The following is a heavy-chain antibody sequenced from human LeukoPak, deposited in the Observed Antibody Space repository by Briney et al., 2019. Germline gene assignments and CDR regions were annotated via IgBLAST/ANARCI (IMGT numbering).Heavy chain of an antibody. CDR2: VSYTGDT. CDR3: ARADYDFWTGYVPGAFDL. J-gene: IGHJ3*01. Sequence: SETLSLTCSVSGGSMNRFYLNWVRLAPGKGLEWLGRVSYTGDTIYNPSLRFRVTMSIDASKTRLSLNLNSVTAADTALYYCARADYDFWTGYVPGAFDLWGQGTHVTVSS. CDR1: GGSMNRFY. V-gene: IGHV4-59*01. D-gene: IGHD3-3*01.